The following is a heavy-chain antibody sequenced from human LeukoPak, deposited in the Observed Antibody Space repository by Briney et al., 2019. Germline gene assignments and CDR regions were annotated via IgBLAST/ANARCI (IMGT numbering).Heavy chain of an antibody. CDR3: ASFGVPGPYYYYYYMDV. Sequence: SETLSLTCTVSGGSISSYYWSWIRQPPGKGLEWIGYIYYSGSTNYNPSLKSRVTISVDTSKNQFSLKLSSVTAADTAVYYCASFGVPGPYYYYYYMDVWGKGTTVTVSS. CDR1: GGSISSYY. CDR2: IYYSGST. D-gene: IGHD2-2*01. J-gene: IGHJ6*03. V-gene: IGHV4-59*01.